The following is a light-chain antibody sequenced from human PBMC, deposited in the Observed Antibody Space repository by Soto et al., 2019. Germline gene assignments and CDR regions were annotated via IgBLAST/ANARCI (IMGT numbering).Light chain of an antibody. CDR3: TAWDDSLRAVL. CDR2: GND. Sequence: QSVLTQPPSASGTPGHRVTISCSGGSSKIGSNTVNWYQHLPGAAPKLLIYGNDQRPSGVPDRFSGSKSGTSVFLAISGLQSEDEADYYCTAWDDSLRAVLFGGGTQLTVL. V-gene: IGLV1-44*01. CDR1: SSKIGSNT. J-gene: IGLJ2*01.